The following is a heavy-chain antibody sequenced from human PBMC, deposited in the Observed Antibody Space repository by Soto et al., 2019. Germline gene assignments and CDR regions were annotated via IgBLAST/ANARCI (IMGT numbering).Heavy chain of an antibody. D-gene: IGHD6-6*01. CDR2: IKQDGSEK. CDR1: GFTFSSYW. CDR3: ARDGDSSSSHFDY. V-gene: IGHV3-7*03. J-gene: IGHJ4*02. Sequence: VGSLRLSCAASGFTFSSYWMSWVRQAPGKGLEWVANIKQDGSEKYYVDSVKGRFTISRDNAKNSLYLQMNSLRAEDTAVYYCARDGDSSSSHFDYWGQGTLVTVSS.